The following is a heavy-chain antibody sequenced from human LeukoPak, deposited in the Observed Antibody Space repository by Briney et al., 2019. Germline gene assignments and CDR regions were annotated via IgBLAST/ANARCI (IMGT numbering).Heavy chain of an antibody. V-gene: IGHV4-34*01. CDR3: ARERRYSSSNWFDP. J-gene: IGHJ5*02. CDR1: GGSFSGYY. Sequence: PSETLSLTCAVYGGSFSGYYWNWIRQPPGKGLEWIGEINHSGNTNYNPSLKSRVTISVDTSKNQFSLKLSSVTAADTAVYYCARERRYSSSNWFDPWGQGTLVTVSS. CDR2: INHSGNT. D-gene: IGHD6-6*01.